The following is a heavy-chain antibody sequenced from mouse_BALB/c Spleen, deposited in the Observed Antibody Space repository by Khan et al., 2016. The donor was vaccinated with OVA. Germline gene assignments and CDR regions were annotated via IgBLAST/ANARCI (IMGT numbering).Heavy chain of an antibody. V-gene: IGHV2-3*01. D-gene: IGHD2-3*01. Sequence: QVQLKQSGPGLVAPSQSLSITCTVTGFSLTSYGVNWVRQPPGKGLAWLGVIWRDGSTNYHSALISRLSIFKDNSKSQVFLKLNSLQTDDTAPYYSDKWGDGSTFAMDYWGQGTSVTVSS. CDR1: GFSLTSYG. J-gene: IGHJ4*01. CDR3: DKWGDGSTFAMDY. CDR2: IWRDGST.